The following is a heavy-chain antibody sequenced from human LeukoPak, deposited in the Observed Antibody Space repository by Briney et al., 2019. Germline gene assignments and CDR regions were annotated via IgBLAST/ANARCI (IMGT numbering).Heavy chain of an antibody. V-gene: IGHV3-53*01. CDR3: ARESRFGESFFDY. CDR2: TYSGGGT. CDR1: GFIVSTND. Sequence: PGGSLRLSCAASGFIVSTNDMSWVRQAPGKGLEWVSITYSGGGTYYAESVKGRFTISRDNSKNTLYLQMNSLRAEDTAVYYCARESRFGESFFDYWGQGTLVTVSS. D-gene: IGHD3-10*01. J-gene: IGHJ4*02.